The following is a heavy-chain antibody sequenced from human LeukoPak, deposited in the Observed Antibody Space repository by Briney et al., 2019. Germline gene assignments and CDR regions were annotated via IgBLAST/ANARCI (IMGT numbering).Heavy chain of an antibody. V-gene: IGHV4-59*01. Sequence: SQTLSLTCTVSGGSISTYYWSWIRQPHGKGLEWNGYIYYSVSTNYNPSLKNRVTISVTPSKNQFSLKLSSVTAADTAVDYCARDRPTLWFGEGNWFDPWGQGTLVTVSS. CDR1: GGSISTYY. J-gene: IGHJ5*02. CDR3: ARDRPTLWFGEGNWFDP. CDR2: IYYSVST. D-gene: IGHD3-10*01.